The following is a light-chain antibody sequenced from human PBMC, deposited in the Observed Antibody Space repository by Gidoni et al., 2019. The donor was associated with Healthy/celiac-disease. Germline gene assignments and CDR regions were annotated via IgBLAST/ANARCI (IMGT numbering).Light chain of an antibody. Sequence: SYELTQPPSVSVSPGQTASITCSGDKLGDKYACWYQQKPGQSPVLVTYKDSKRPAGIPDRFSGSNSGNTATLTISGTQAMDVADYYCQAWDSSIVFGGGTKLTVL. J-gene: IGLJ2*01. CDR2: KDS. CDR3: QAWDSSIV. V-gene: IGLV3-1*01. CDR1: KLGDKY.